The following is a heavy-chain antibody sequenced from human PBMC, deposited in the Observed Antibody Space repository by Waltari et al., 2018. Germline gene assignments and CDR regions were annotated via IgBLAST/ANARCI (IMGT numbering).Heavy chain of an antibody. Sequence: RSLRLSCTASGFTFGDYAMSWVRQAPGKGLEWVGFIRSKAYGGTTEYAASVKGRFTISRDDSKSIAYLQMNSLKTEDTAVYYCTSAIAARGAFDYWGQGTLVTVSS. D-gene: IGHD6-6*01. V-gene: IGHV3-49*04. J-gene: IGHJ4*02. CDR1: GFTFGDYA. CDR3: TSAIAARGAFDY. CDR2: IRSKAYGGTT.